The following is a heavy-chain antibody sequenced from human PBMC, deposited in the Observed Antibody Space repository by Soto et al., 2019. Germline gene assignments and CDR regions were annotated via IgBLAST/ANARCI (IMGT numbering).Heavy chain of an antibody. D-gene: IGHD1-26*01. Sequence: RGESLKISCQGSGYDFTHYWGAWVRQTPGKGLESMGVIYPGDAEPRYSPSFQGQVTISADKSNSAAYLQWSSLKASDTAMYYCARQEGAPVLFYYGMDVWGQGTTLTVSS. CDR3: ARQEGAPVLFYYGMDV. CDR2: IYPGDAEP. V-gene: IGHV5-51*01. CDR1: GYDFTHYW. J-gene: IGHJ6*02.